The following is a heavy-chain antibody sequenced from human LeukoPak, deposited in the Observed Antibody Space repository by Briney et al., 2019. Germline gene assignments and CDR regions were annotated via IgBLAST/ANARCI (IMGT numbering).Heavy chain of an antibody. CDR1: GGSISSYY. J-gene: IGHJ6*02. Sequence: SETLSLTCTVSGGSISSYYWRWIRQPPGKGLEWIGYIYYSGSTNYNPSLKSRVTISVDTSKNQFSLKLSSVTAADTAVYYCARKKGFGSGSMGKGYYYCMDVWGQGTTVTVSS. D-gene: IGHD3-10*01. V-gene: IGHV4-59*01. CDR2: IYYSGST. CDR3: ARKKGFGSGSMGKGYYYCMDV.